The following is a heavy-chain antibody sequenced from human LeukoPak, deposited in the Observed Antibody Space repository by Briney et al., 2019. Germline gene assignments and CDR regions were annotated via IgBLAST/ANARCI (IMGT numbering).Heavy chain of an antibody. CDR2: ISSSSSYI. CDR3: ARDVDITGTDY. CDR1: GFTFSNYN. J-gene: IGHJ4*02. V-gene: IGHV3-21*01. D-gene: IGHD1-20*01. Sequence: PGGSLRLSCAASGFTFSNYNMNWVRQAPGKGLEWVSSISSSSSYINYADSVKGRFTISRDNAKNSLYLQMNSLRAEDTAVYYCARDVDITGTDYWGQGTLVTVSS.